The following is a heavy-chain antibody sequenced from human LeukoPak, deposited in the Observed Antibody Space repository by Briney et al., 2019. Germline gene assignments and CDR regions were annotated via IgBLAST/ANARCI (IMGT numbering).Heavy chain of an antibody. CDR2: INHSGST. CDR3: ARGASSSWFGFSR. V-gene: IGHV4-34*01. D-gene: IGHD6-13*01. Sequence: SETLSLTCAVYGGSFSGYYWSWIRQPPGKGLEWIGEINHSGSTNYNPSLKSRVTISVDTSKNQFSLKLSSVTAADTAVYYCARGASSSWFGFSRWGQGTLVTVSS. CDR1: GGSFSGYY. J-gene: IGHJ4*02.